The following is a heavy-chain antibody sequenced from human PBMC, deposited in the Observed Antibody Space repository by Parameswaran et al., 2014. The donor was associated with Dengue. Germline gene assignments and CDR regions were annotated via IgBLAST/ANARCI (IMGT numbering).Heavy chain of an antibody. D-gene: IGHD2-15*01. J-gene: IGHJ6*03. V-gene: IGHV4-39*07. Sequence: VRQAPGKGLEWIGSIYYSGSTYYNPSLKSRVTISVDTSKNQFSLKLSSVTAADTAVYYCARVSCSGGSQTPLYYYYMDAWGKGTTVTVSS. CDR3: ARVSCSGGSQTPLYYYYMDA. CDR2: IYYSGST.